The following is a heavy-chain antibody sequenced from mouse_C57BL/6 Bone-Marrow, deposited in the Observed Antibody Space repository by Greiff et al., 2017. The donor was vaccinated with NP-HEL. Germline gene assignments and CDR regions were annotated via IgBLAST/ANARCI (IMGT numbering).Heavy chain of an antibody. CDR1: GYTFTSYW. CDR3: ARGGYWGAMDY. J-gene: IGHJ4*01. Sequence: VQLQQPGAELVKPGASVKMSCKASGYTFTSYWITWVKQRPGQGLEWIGDIYPGSGSTNYNEKFTSKATLTVDTASSTAYMQLSSLTSEDSAVYYCARGGYWGAMDYWGQGTSVTVSS. V-gene: IGHV1-55*01. D-gene: IGHD3-1*01. CDR2: IYPGSGST.